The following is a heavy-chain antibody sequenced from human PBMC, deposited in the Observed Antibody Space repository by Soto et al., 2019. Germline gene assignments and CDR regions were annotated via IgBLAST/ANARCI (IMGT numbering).Heavy chain of an antibody. V-gene: IGHV5-10-1*01. J-gene: IGHJ6*02. CDR3: ARLPPRVRGEYYYYGMDV. D-gene: IGHD3-10*01. CDR2: IDPSDSYT. Sequence: EVQLVQSGAVVKKPGESLRISCKGSGYSFTSYWIIWVRQMPGKGLEWMGRIDPSDSYTNYSPSFQGHVTISADKSISTAYLQWSSLKASDTAMYYCARLPPRVRGEYYYYGMDVWGQGTTVTVSS. CDR1: GYSFTSYW.